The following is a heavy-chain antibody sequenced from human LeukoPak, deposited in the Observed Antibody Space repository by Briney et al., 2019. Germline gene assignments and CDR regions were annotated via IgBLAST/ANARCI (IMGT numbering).Heavy chain of an antibody. CDR1: VYTLRELS. J-gene: IGHJ5*02. V-gene: IGHV1-24*01. CDR2: FDPQDCET. D-gene: IGHD3-22*01. Sequence: ASVKVSCKFWVYTLRELSMLWVRQASGKAFEGMGVFDPQDCETSYAQKFQGRVTMTEDTSTDTAYMELSSLRSEDTAVYYCARGFVRAWPNYYDSSGFPPFDPWGQGTLVTVSS. CDR3: ARGFVRAWPNYYDSSGFPPFDP.